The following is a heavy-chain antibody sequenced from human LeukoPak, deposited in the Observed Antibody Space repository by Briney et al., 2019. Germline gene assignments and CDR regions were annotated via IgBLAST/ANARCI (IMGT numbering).Heavy chain of an antibody. Sequence: QTGGSLRLSCAASGFTFSSYAMSWVRQAPGKGLEWVSGISTSGGSTSYADSVKGRFTISRDNPRNTLYMQMNSLRAEDTAVYYRAIMHRYYDGSGYWVQWGQGTLVTVSS. D-gene: IGHD3-22*01. J-gene: IGHJ4*02. CDR3: AIMHRYYDGSGYWVQ. V-gene: IGHV3-23*01. CDR2: ISTSGGST. CDR1: GFTFSSYA.